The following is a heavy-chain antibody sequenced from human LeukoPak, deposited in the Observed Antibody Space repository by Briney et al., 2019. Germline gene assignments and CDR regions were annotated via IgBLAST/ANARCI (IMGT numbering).Heavy chain of an antibody. Sequence: GGSLRLSCAASGFTFSSYAMSWVRQAPGKGLEWVSYISSSGSTIYYADSVKGRFTISRDNSKNTLYLQMNSLRAEDTAVYYCARRFLRDAFDIWGQGTMVTVSS. CDR3: ARRFLRDAFDI. CDR1: GFTFSSYA. J-gene: IGHJ3*02. D-gene: IGHD3-3*01. V-gene: IGHV3-48*01. CDR2: ISSSGSTI.